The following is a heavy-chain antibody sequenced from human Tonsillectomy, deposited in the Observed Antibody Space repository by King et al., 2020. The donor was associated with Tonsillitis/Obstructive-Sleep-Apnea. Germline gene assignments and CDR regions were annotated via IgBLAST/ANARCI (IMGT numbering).Heavy chain of an antibody. J-gene: IGHJ3*02. CDR1: GGSISSRNW. CDR3: ARAEYDPDAFDI. D-gene: IGHD3-3*01. V-gene: IGHV4-4*02. CDR2: IYHSGST. Sequence: QLQESGPGLVKPSGTLSLTCAVSGGSISSRNWWSWVRQSPGKGLEWMGEIYHSGSTNYNPPLKSLVTISADKSKNQFSLKVSSVTAADTAVYYCARAEYDPDAFDIWGQGTMVTVSS.